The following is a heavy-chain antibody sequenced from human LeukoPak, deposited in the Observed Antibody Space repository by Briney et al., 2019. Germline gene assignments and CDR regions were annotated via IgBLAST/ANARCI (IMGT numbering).Heavy chain of an antibody. J-gene: IGHJ5*02. CDR3: AIRTSKGFDP. CDR1: GGTFSSYA. V-gene: IGHV1-69*13. CDR2: IIPIFGTA. D-gene: IGHD2-2*01. Sequence: GASVRVSCKASGGTFSSYAISWVRQAPGQGLEWMGGIIPIFGTANYAQKFQGRVTITADESTSTAYMELSSLRSEDTAVYYYAIRTSKGFDPWGQGTLVTVSS.